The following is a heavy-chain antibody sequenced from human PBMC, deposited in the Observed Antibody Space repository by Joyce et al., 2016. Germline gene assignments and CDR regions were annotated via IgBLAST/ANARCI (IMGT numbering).Heavy chain of an antibody. Sequence: QVQLGESGGGVVQPGGFLRLSCAASGFISSSYGIHWGRQSPGRGLGWVTVIWYEGDNSYYGGSVWGRFSVSRDNSGNTVYLEMESLRVEDTAVYYCARQLNWNYPLDYWGQGTLVTVSS. CDR1: GFISSSYG. J-gene: IGHJ4*02. CDR3: ARQLNWNYPLDY. V-gene: IGHV3-33*01. CDR2: IWYEGDNS. D-gene: IGHD1-7*01.